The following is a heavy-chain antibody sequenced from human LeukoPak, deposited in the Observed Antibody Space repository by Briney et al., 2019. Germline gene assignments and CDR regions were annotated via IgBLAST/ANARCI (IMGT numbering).Heavy chain of an antibody. D-gene: IGHD2-15*01. CDR1: GGSFSGYY. J-gene: IGHJ5*02. V-gene: IGHV4-34*01. CDR3: ARGPQVVAAPGPRNNWFDP. CDR2: INHSGST. Sequence: SETLSLTCAVYGGSFSGYYWSWIRQPPGKGLEWIGEINHSGSTNYNPSLKSRVTISVDTSKNQFSLKLSSVTAADTAVYYCARGPQVVAAPGPRNNWFDPWGQGTLVTVSS.